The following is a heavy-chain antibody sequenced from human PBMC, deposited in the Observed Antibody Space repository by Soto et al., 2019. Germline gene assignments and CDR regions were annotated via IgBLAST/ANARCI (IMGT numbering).Heavy chain of an antibody. Sequence: SETLSLTCTVSGGSISSSSYYWGWIRQPPGKGLEWIGSIYYSGSTYYNPSLKSRVTISVDTSKNQFSLKLSSVTAADTAVYYCARQSAYCGGDYLGAFDYWGQGTLVTVSS. CDR2: IYYSGST. CDR3: ARQSAYCGGDYLGAFDY. J-gene: IGHJ4*02. V-gene: IGHV4-39*01. D-gene: IGHD2-21*02. CDR1: GGSISSSSYY.